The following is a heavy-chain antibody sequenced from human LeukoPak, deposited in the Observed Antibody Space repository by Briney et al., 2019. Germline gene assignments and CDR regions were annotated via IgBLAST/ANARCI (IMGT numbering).Heavy chain of an antibody. Sequence: GGSLRLSCAASGFTFDGYTMNWVRQAPGKGLEWVASISSRSDYIYCADSVRGRFTVPRENAKNSLSLQMNTLRAEDTATYYCARAEASVTAFDFWGQGSLVTVSS. CDR2: ISSRSDYI. V-gene: IGHV3-21*01. CDR1: GFTFDGYT. J-gene: IGHJ4*02. CDR3: ARAEASVTAFDF. D-gene: IGHD2-21*02.